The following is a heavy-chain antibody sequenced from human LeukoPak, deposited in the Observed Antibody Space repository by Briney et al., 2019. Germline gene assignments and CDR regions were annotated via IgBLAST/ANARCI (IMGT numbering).Heavy chain of an antibody. CDR2: ISGSGGST. J-gene: IGHJ4*02. Sequence: GGSLRLSCAASGFTFDDYGMSWVRQAPGKGLEWVSAISGSGGSTYYADSVKGRFTISRDNSKNTLYLQMNSLRAEDTAVYYCAKVGAYYYDSSVWYWGQGTLVTVSS. CDR1: GFTFDDYG. V-gene: IGHV3-23*01. CDR3: AKVGAYYYDSSVWY. D-gene: IGHD3-22*01.